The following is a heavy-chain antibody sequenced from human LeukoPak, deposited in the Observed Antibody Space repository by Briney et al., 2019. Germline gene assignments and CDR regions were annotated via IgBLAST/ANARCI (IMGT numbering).Heavy chain of an antibody. CDR1: GGHFSSYG. CDR2: IVPIFGTA. V-gene: IGHV1-69*01. D-gene: IGHD2-15*01. CDR3: ASTSGYCSAGSCYSKLDY. J-gene: IGHJ4*02. Sequence: SVKVSCKASGGHFSSYGISWVRQAPGQGLEWMGGIVPIFGTANYAQKFQGRVTITADEFTSTTYMDLSSLRSEDTAVYYCASTSGYCSAGSCYSKLDYWGQGTLVTVSS.